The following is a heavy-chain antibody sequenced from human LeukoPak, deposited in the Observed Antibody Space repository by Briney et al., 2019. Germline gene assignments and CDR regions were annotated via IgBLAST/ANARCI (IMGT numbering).Heavy chain of an antibody. CDR3: ARGRSNDAFDI. J-gene: IGHJ3*02. CDR2: IYYSGST. CDR1: GGSISSYY. V-gene: IGHV4-39*07. Sequence: PSETLSLTCTVSGGSISSYYWGWIRQPPGKGLEWIGSIYYSGSTYYNPSLKSRVTISVDTSKNQFSLKLSSVTAADTAVYYCARGRSNDAFDIWGQGTMVTVSS.